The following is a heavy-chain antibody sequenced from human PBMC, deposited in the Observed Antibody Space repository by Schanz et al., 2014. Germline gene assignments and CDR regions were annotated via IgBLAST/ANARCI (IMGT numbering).Heavy chain of an antibody. J-gene: IGHJ4*02. CDR1: GFTFSSYA. D-gene: IGHD1-1*01. CDR3: ARDRRNADLDY. Sequence: EVQLVESGGGVVQPGGSLRLSCAASGFTFSSYAMSWVRQAPGKGLEWVSSFNDGGVNKYYADSVKGRFTISSDNSKSTLYLQMNSLRAEDTALYYCARDRRNADLDYWGQGTLVTVSS. V-gene: IGHV3-23*04. CDR2: FNDGGVNK.